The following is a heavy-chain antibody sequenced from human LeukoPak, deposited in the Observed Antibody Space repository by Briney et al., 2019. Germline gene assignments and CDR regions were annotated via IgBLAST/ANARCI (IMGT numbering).Heavy chain of an antibody. CDR3: ATVDCGSTSCYTSFRDYYYYMDV. CDR1: GYTLTELS. D-gene: IGHD2-2*02. J-gene: IGHJ6*03. CDR2: FDPEDGET. Sequence: ASVTVSCKVSGYTLTELSMHWVRQAPGKGLEWMGGFDPEDGETIYAQKFQGRVTMTEDTSTDTAYMELSSLRSEDTAVYYCATVDCGSTSCYTSFRDYYYYMDVWGKGTTVTVSS. V-gene: IGHV1-24*01.